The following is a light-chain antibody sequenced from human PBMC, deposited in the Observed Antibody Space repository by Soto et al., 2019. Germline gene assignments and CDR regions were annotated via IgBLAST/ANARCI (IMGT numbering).Light chain of an antibody. CDR2: KAS. J-gene: IGKJ2*01. CDR1: QRISSW. Sequence: DIQMTQSPSTLSASVGDRVTITCRASQRISSWLAWYQQKPGKAPKLLIYKASSLESGVPSRFSGSGSGTEFTLTVSSLQPDDFATYYCQQYNSYSYTFGQGKKLEIK. V-gene: IGKV1-5*03. CDR3: QQYNSYSYT.